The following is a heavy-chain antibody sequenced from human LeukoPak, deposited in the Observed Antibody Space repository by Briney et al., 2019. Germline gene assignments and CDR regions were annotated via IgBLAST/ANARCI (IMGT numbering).Heavy chain of an antibody. CDR3: AKEGYGDYVGWFDP. CDR2: ISGSGGST. D-gene: IGHD4-17*01. CDR1: GFTFSSYA. V-gene: IGHV3-23*01. J-gene: IGHJ5*02. Sequence: GGSLRLSCAASGFTFSSYAMSWVRRAPGKGLEWVSAISGSGGSTYYADSVKGRFTISRDNSKNTLYLQMNSLRAEDTAVYYYAKEGYGDYVGWFDPWGQGTLVTVSS.